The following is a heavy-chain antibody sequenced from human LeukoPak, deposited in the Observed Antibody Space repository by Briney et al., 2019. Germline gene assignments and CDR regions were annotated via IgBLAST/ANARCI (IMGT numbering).Heavy chain of an antibody. Sequence: GGSLRLSCAASGFTFNNAWMSWVRQAPGKGLEWIGNIKSKTDGGTTDYAAPVKGRFTISRDDSKNTLYLQMNSLKTEDTAVYYCATSGYWGQGTLVTVSS. V-gene: IGHV3-15*01. CDR3: ATSGY. CDR2: IKSKTDGGTT. J-gene: IGHJ4*02. CDR1: GFTFNNAW.